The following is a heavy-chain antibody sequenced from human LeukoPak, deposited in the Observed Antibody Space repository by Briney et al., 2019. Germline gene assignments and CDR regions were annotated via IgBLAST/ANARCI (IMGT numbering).Heavy chain of an antibody. V-gene: IGHV3-48*01. CDR1: GFTFSGYN. Sequence: PGGSLRLSCAASGFTFSGYNMNWVRQAPGKALEWVSYITSSSGTIYYADSVKGRFTVSRDNAKNSLYLQMNSLRAEDTAVYYCARASTYQVFEFWGQGTLVTVSS. CDR3: ARASTYQVFEF. J-gene: IGHJ4*02. D-gene: IGHD2-2*01. CDR2: ITSSSGTI.